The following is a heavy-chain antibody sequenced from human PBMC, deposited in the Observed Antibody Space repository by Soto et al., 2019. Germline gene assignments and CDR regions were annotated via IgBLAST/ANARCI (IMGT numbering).Heavy chain of an antibody. V-gene: IGHV1-69*06. Sequence: SVKVSCKASGRTFTSSAISWLRQAPGQGLEWMGGIIPIFGTANYAQKIQSRVTITADKTTSTAYMELSSLRSEDTAVYYCVAGQSDRRAFDIWGQGTMVTVSS. CDR3: VAGQSDRRAFDI. CDR2: IIPIFGTA. D-gene: IGHD6-19*01. CDR1: GRTFTSSA. J-gene: IGHJ3*02.